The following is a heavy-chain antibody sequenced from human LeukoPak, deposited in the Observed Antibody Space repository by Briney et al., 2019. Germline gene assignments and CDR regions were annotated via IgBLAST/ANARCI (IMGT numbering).Heavy chain of an antibody. V-gene: IGHV3-23*01. CDR3: VTTTAKSDS. CDR2: ISGSGGST. Sequence: SGGSLRLSCAASGFTFSNYAMSWVRQSPGKGLEWVSTISGSGGSTYYADSVKGRFTISRDNSKNTLYLQMNSLRAEDTAVYYCVTTTAKSDSWGQGTLVTVSS. CDR1: GFTFSNYA. J-gene: IGHJ5*01. D-gene: IGHD4-11*01.